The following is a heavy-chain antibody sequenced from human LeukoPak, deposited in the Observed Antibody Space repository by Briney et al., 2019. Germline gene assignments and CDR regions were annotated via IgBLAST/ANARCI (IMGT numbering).Heavy chain of an antibody. D-gene: IGHD1-26*01. Sequence: ASVKVSCKASGYTFTSYYMHWVRQAPGQGLEWMGWISAYNGNTNYAQKLQGRVTMTTDTSTSTAYMELRSLRSDDTAVYYCARLSIVGATFDYWGQGTLVTVSS. J-gene: IGHJ4*02. CDR1: GYTFTSYY. V-gene: IGHV1-18*04. CDR2: ISAYNGNT. CDR3: ARLSIVGATFDY.